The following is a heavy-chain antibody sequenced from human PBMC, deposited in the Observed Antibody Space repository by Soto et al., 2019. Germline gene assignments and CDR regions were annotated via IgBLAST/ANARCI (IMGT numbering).Heavy chain of an antibody. CDR2: ISAYNGNT. V-gene: IGHV1-18*01. D-gene: IGHD6-13*01. CDR1: GYTFTSYG. J-gene: IGHJ6*03. CDR3: ARVGAFGASAGIDYYYYYMDV. Sequence: ASVKVSCKASGYTFTSYGISWVRQAPGQGLEWMGWISAYNGNTNYAQKLQGRVTMTTDTSTSTAYMELRSLRSDDTAVYYCARVGAFGASAGIDYYYYYMDVWGKRTTVTVSS.